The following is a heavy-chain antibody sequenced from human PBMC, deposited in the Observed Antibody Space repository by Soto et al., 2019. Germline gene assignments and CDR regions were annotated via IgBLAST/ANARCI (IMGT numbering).Heavy chain of an antibody. CDR1: GFTFGDYA. V-gene: IGHV3-49*04. Sequence: PGGSLRLSCTASGFTFGDYAMSWVRQAPGKGLEWVGFIRSKAYGGTTEYAASVKGRFTISRDDSKSIAYLQMNSLKTEDTAVYYCTSRSYGGNSYYYYYGMDVWGQGTTVTVSS. CDR3: TSRSYGGNSYYYYYGMDV. D-gene: IGHD2-21*02. CDR2: IRSKAYGGTT. J-gene: IGHJ6*02.